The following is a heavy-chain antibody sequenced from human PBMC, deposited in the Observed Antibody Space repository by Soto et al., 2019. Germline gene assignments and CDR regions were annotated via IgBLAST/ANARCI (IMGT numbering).Heavy chain of an antibody. CDR1: GFTFSSYA. J-gene: IGHJ4*02. CDR3: AKGYFAMTNPRAYDY. V-gene: IGHV3-23*01. D-gene: IGHD3-9*01. Sequence: EVQLLESGGGLVQPGGSLRLSCAASGFTFSSYAMSWVHQAPGKGLEWVSAISGSGGSTYYADSVKGRFTISRDNSKNTLYLQMNSLRAEDTAVYYCAKGYFAMTNPRAYDYWGQGTLVTVSS. CDR2: ISGSGGST.